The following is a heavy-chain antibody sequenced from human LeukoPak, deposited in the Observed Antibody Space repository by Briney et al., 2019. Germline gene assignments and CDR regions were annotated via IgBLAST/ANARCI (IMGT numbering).Heavy chain of an antibody. CDR2: ISGSGGST. J-gene: IGHJ4*02. Sequence: GGSLRLSCAASGFTFSSYAMSWVRQAPGKGLEWVSAISGSGGSTYYADSVKGRFTISRDNSKNTLYLQVNSLRAEDTAVYYCARSYYYDSSGYYHPYYFDYWGQGTLVTVSS. CDR1: GFTFSSYA. CDR3: ARSYYYDSSGYYHPYYFDY. D-gene: IGHD3-22*01. V-gene: IGHV3-23*01.